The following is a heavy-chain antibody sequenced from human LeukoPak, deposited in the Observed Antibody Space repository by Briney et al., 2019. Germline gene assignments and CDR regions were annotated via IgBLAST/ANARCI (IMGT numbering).Heavy chain of an antibody. CDR2: INPYSGGT. CDR1: GYSFTGYY. J-gene: IGHJ4*02. CDR3: ARDIYDSSGYYLV. D-gene: IGHD3-22*01. V-gene: IGHV1-2*02. Sequence: GSSVNVSCKASGYSFTGYYMHWLRQAPAQGHERMGWINPYSGGTNYAQKFQGRVTMTRDTSISTAYMELSRLRSDDTAVYYCARDIYDSSGYYLVWGQGTLVTVSS.